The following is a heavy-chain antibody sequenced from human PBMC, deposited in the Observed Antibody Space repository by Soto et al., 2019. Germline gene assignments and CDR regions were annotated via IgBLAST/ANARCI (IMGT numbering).Heavy chain of an antibody. CDR2: IYYSGST. Sequence: SETLSLTCTVSGGSISSYYWSWIRQPPGKGLEWIGYIYYSGSTNYNPSLKSRVTISVDTSKNQFSLKLSSVTAADTAVYYCARDRSGFWSGYHYYYYGMDVWGQGTTVTAP. J-gene: IGHJ6*02. D-gene: IGHD3-3*01. V-gene: IGHV4-59*01. CDR3: ARDRSGFWSGYHYYYYGMDV. CDR1: GGSISSYY.